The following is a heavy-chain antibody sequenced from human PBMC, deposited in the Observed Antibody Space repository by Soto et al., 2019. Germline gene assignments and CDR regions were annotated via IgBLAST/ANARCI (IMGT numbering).Heavy chain of an antibody. Sequence: ASVKVSCKASGYTFTGYYMHWVRQAPGLGLEWMGWINPNSGGTNYAQKFQGRVTMTRDTSISTAYMELSRLRSDDTAVYYCARGPLFYDFWSGPGDYWGQGTLVTVSS. CDR2: INPNSGGT. J-gene: IGHJ4*02. CDR1: GYTFTGYY. D-gene: IGHD3-3*01. V-gene: IGHV1-2*02. CDR3: ARGPLFYDFWSGPGDY.